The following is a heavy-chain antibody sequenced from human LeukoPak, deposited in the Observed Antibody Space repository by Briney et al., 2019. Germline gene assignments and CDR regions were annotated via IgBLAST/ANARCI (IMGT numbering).Heavy chain of an antibody. D-gene: IGHD1-1*01. CDR3: ARESYSNNWLLDC. J-gene: IGHJ4*02. V-gene: IGHV4-59*01. CDR2: IYYSGST. CDR1: GGTIRSYY. Sequence: SETLSLTCTVSGGTIRSYYWSWIRQPPGKGLEWIGYIYYSGSTNYNPSLKSRVTISVDTSKNQFSLKLSSVTAADTALYYCARESYSNNWLLDCWGQGTLVTVSS.